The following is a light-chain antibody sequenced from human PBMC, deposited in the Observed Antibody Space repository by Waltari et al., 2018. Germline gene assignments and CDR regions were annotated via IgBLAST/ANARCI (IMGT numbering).Light chain of an antibody. Sequence: QPVLTQPPSASASLGASVTLTCPLSRGYSNYKVDWYQQSPGKGPRFVMRVGTGGIVGSKGDGIPDRFSVLGSGLNRYLTIKNIQEEDESDYHCGADHGSGSNFVVVFGGGTKLTVL. CDR3: GADHGSGSNFVVV. J-gene: IGLJ2*01. V-gene: IGLV9-49*01. CDR1: RGYSNYK. CDR2: VGTGGIVG.